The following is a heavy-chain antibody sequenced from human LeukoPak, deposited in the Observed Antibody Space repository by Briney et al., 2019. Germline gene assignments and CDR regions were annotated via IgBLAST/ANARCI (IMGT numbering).Heavy chain of an antibody. J-gene: IGHJ4*02. Sequence: SETLSLTCDVSGKSVTTGYYWAWIRQPPGKALEWIGIIYHRESGHYQPSLKSRVSMAVDTSKNQFSLRLSAVTAADTAVYYCARHPTDTVTTLGSWYWGQGTLVTVSS. CDR3: ARHPTDTVTTLGSWY. CDR1: GKSVTTGYY. V-gene: IGHV4-38-2*01. CDR2: IYHRESG. D-gene: IGHD4-17*01.